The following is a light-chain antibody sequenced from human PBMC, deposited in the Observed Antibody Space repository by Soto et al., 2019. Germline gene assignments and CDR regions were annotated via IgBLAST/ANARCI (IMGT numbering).Light chain of an antibody. Sequence: EIVMTQSPATLSVSPGESATLSCRASQSISSELAWYQQKPGQPPRLLIYGASTRATGVPARFTGSGSGSDFSLSISRLQSEDLAVYYCQQGQNWPLTFGQGTRLEI. J-gene: IGKJ2*01. CDR2: GAS. V-gene: IGKV3-15*01. CDR1: QSISSE. CDR3: QQGQNWPLT.